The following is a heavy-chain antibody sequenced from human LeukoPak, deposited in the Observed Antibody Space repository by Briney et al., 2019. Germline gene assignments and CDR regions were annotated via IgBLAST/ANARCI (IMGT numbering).Heavy chain of an antibody. CDR1: GFTFSYAW. V-gene: IGHV3-15*01. CDR2: IKSKTDGGTT. D-gene: IGHD2-2*01. J-gene: IGHJ4*02. Sequence: GGSLRLSCAASGFTFSYAWMSWVRQAPGKGLEWVGRIKSKTDGGTTDYAAPVKGRFTISRDDSKSIAYLQMNSLKTEDTAVYYCTRGRHCSSTSCYGYYFDYWGQGTLVTVSS. CDR3: TRGRHCSSTSCYGYYFDY.